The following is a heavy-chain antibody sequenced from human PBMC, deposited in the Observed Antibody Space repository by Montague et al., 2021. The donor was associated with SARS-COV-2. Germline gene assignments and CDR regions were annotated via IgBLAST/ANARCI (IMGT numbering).Heavy chain of an antibody. V-gene: IGHV4-34*01. CDR2: ISHGGGT. D-gene: IGHD2-15*01. CDR3: ASHCGGGRCYFGMDV. Sequence: SETLSLTCDVHGGSFSSYWSWTRQPPGRGLEWVGQISHGGGTNYNPSLKSRVTISVDTSKNQVSLKLSSVTAADTAVYYCASHCGGGRCYFGMDVWGQGTTVTVSS. CDR1: GGSFSSY. J-gene: IGHJ6*02.